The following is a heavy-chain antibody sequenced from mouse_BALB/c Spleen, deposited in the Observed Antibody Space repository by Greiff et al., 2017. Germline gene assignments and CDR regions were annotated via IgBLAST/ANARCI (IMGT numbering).Heavy chain of an antibody. D-gene: IGHD2-10*02. CDR2: ILPGSGST. Sequence: LMEPGASVKISCKATGYTFSSYWIEWVKQRPGHGLEWIGEILPGSGSTNYNEKFKGKATFTADTSSNTAYMQLSSLTSEDSAVYYCARGRYGNYAMDYWGQGTSVTVSS. V-gene: IGHV1-9*01. CDR3: ARGRYGNYAMDY. J-gene: IGHJ4*01. CDR1: GYTFSSYW.